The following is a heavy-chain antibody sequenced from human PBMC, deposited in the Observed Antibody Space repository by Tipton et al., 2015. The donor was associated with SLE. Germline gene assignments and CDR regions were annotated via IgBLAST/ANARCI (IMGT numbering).Heavy chain of an antibody. CDR2: IFPGGAT. CDR3: ARSAIIDPFDF. D-gene: IGHD3-3*01. Sequence: TLSLTCTVSGDSTRNSYWAWIRQSPGKGLEWVGYIFPGGATDYNPSLKSRATISVDTSKNQFSLKINSVTAADTAVYFCARSAIIDPFDFWGQGTLVTVSS. J-gene: IGHJ4*02. V-gene: IGHV4-4*08. CDR1: GDSTRNSY.